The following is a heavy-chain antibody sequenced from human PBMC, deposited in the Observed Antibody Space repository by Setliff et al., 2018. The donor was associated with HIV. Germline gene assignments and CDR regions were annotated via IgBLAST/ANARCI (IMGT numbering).Heavy chain of an antibody. D-gene: IGHD4-17*01. CDR1: GFTFDTYW. V-gene: IGHV3-74*01. CDR2: VSSDGSSK. Sequence: GGSLRLSCAASGFTFDTYWMHWVRQAPGKGLVWVSRVSSDGSSKTYADSVKDRFTISRDNAKNTLYLQMNSLRAEDTGVYYCARDPTARGDAFDIWGQGTMVTVSS. J-gene: IGHJ3*02. CDR3: ARDPTARGDAFDI.